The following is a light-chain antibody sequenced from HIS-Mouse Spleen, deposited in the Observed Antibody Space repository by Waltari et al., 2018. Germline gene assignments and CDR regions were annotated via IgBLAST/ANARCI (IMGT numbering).Light chain of an antibody. CDR2: GGS. Sequence: QSALTQPASVSGSPGQSITISCTGTSSDVGSYNLVSWYQQHPGKAPKLMIYGGSKRPSGVSNRFSGSKAGNTASLTIAGLQAEDEADDYCCSYAGSSTWVFGGGTKLTVL. CDR3: CSYAGSSTWV. V-gene: IGLV2-23*01. J-gene: IGLJ3*02. CDR1: SSDVGSYNL.